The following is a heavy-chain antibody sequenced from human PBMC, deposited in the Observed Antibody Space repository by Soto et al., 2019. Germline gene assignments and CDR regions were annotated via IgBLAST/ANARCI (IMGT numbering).Heavy chain of an antibody. Sequence: GGSLILSCAASSFTFSSHGMHWVRQAPGKGLEWVAVIWYDGNNKYYADSVKGRFTISRDNSRNTLYLQMNSLRAEDTAVYFCARDFHYDSSGAIDYWGQGTLVTVSS. CDR1: SFTFSSHG. CDR2: IWYDGNNK. J-gene: IGHJ4*02. D-gene: IGHD3-22*01. CDR3: ARDFHYDSSGAIDY. V-gene: IGHV3-33*01.